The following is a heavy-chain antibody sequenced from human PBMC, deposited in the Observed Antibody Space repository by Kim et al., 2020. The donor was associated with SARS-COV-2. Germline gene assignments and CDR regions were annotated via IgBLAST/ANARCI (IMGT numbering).Heavy chain of an antibody. CDR2: IYYSGST. V-gene: IGHV4-39*07. D-gene: IGHD3-9*01. J-gene: IGHJ4*02. Sequence: SETLSLTCTVSGVSISSSSDYWGWIRQPPGKELVWIGSIYYSGSTYYNPSLKSRVTISVDTSKNQFSLKLSSVTAADTAVYYCPRHADPFDWLTPFGYWGARTLVTVSS. CDR1: GVSISSSSDY. CDR3: PRHADPFDWLTPFGY.